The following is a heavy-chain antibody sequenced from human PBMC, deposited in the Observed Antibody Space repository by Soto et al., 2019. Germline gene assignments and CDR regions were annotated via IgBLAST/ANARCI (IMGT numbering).Heavy chain of an antibody. D-gene: IGHD3-3*01. Sequence: QVQLVQSGAEVKKPGSSVKVSCKASGGTFSSYAISWVRQAPGQGLEWMGGIIPIFGTANYAQKFQGRVTITAEKSTSTAYMELSSLRSEDTAVYYCARAASVFGVVSYYYYYGMDVWGQGTTVTVSS. CDR1: GGTFSSYA. CDR3: ARAASVFGVVSYYYYYGMDV. V-gene: IGHV1-69*06. CDR2: IIPIFGTA. J-gene: IGHJ6*02.